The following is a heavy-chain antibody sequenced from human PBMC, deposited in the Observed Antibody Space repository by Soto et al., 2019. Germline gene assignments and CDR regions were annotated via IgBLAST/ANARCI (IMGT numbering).Heavy chain of an antibody. J-gene: IGHJ5*02. CDR2: IIPIIGIA. CDR1: GGTFSSYT. CDR3: ARQEGGTECSDWFDP. D-gene: IGHD2-15*01. Sequence: QVQLVQSGAEVKETGSSVKVSCKAPGGTFSSYTFSWVRQAPGQGLEWMGTIIPIIGIANYAQKFQGRVTMTADKSTSTAYMELRSLRSEDTAVYYCARQEGGTECSDWFDPWGQGTLVTVSS. V-gene: IGHV1-69*02.